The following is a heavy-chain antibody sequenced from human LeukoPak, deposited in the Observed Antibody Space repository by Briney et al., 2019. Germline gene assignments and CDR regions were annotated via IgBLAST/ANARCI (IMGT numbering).Heavy chain of an antibody. V-gene: IGHV1-8*01. CDR3: ARAEAAMGYFDY. CDR1: GYTFTSYD. D-gene: IGHD5-18*01. CDR2: MNPNSGNT. Sequence: GASVKVSCKASGYTFTSYDINWVRQATGQGLEWMGWMNPNSGNTGYAQKFQGRVTMTRNTSISTAYMELSSLRSEDTAVYYCARAEAAMGYFDYWGQRTLVTVSS. J-gene: IGHJ4*02.